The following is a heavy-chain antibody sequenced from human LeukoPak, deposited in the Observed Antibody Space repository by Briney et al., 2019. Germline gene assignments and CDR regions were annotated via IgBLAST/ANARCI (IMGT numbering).Heavy chain of an antibody. CDR3: ARNIVGPRQVDY. Sequence: PSETLSLTCTVSGDSIRSYYWSWIRQPPGKGLEWIAYIYYSGSTNHNPSLKSRVIISVDTSKSQFSLKLSSVTAADTAIYYCARNIVGPRQVDYWGQGTLVTVSS. D-gene: IGHD1-26*01. CDR2: IYYSGST. V-gene: IGHV4-59*01. CDR1: GDSIRSYY. J-gene: IGHJ4*02.